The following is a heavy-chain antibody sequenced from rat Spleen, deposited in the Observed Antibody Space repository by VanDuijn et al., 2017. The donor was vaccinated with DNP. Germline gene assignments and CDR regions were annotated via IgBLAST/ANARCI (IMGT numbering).Heavy chain of an antibody. J-gene: IGHJ1*01. CDR1: GFTFSNYD. V-gene: IGHV5-25*01. Sequence: EVQLVESGGGLVQPGRSLKLSCAASGFTFSNYDMAWVRQAPTKGLEWVASISPSGGSTYYRDSVRGRFTISRDNGESSLYLQMDSLRSEDTATYYCASRGYYGSYWYFDFWGPGTMVTVSS. D-gene: IGHD1-6*01. CDR3: ASRGYYGSYWYFDF. CDR2: ISPSGGST.